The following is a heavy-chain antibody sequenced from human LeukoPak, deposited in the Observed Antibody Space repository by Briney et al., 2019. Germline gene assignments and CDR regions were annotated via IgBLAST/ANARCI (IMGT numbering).Heavy chain of an antibody. CDR2: IYYSGST. CDR3: ARQNSGARLNV. Sequence: SETLSLTCSVSGDTVSSYYWTWIRQPPGKGLEWIGYIYYSGSTNYNPSLKSRVTISVDTSKNQFSLKLNSVTAADTAVYYCARQNSGARLNVWGQGTTVTVSS. J-gene: IGHJ6*02. D-gene: IGHD6-25*01. CDR1: GDTVSSYY. V-gene: IGHV4-59*08.